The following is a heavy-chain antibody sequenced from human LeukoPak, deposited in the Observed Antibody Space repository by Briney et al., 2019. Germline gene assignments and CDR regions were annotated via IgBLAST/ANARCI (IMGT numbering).Heavy chain of an antibody. CDR2: IYYRGST. V-gene: IGHV4-39*01. CDR1: GGSISSGGFY. D-gene: IGHD2-21*02. Sequence: SETLSLTCTVSGGSISSGGFYWGWIRQPPGKGLEWIGSIYYRGSTFSNPSLTSRVTMSVDTPKNQFSLKLSSVTAADTAVYYCARYIVVVTASDYWGQGTLVTVSS. CDR3: ARYIVVVTASDY. J-gene: IGHJ4*02.